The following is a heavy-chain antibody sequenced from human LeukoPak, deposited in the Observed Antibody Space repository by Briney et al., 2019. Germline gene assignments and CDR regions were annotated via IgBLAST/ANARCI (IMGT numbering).Heavy chain of an antibody. V-gene: IGHV4-59*08. J-gene: IGHJ5*02. CDR3: ASGVMRGGNWFDP. Sequence: TSETLSLTCTVSGGSISSYYWSWIRQPPGKGLEWIGYIYYSGSTNYNPSLKSRVTISVDTSKNQFSLKLSSVTAADTAVYYCASGVMRGGNWFDPWGQGTLVTVSS. CDR2: IYYSGST. CDR1: GGSISSYY. D-gene: IGHD3-16*01.